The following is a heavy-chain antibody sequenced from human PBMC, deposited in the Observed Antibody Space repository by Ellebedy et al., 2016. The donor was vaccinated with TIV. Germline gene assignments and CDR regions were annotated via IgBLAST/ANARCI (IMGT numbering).Heavy chain of an antibody. Sequence: GESLKISXAVSGFTFSSYSMNWVRQAPGKGLEWVSSISSSSSYIYYTDSVKGRFTISRDNAKNSLYLQMNSLRAEDTAVYYCARGPTALDAFDIWGQGTMVTVSS. V-gene: IGHV3-21*06. J-gene: IGHJ3*02. CDR2: ISSSSSYI. CDR1: GFTFSSYS. CDR3: ARGPTALDAFDI. D-gene: IGHD1-1*01.